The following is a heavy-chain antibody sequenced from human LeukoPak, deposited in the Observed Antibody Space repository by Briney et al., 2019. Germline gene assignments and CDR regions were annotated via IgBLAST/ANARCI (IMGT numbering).Heavy chain of an antibody. V-gene: IGHV3-7*03. D-gene: IGHD1-14*01. J-gene: IGHJ5*02. CDR2: IKEDGSER. Sequence: PGGSLRLSCAASGFTFSNYWMSWVRQAPGKGLEWVANIKEDGSERYYVDSVQGRFTISRDNAKNSLFLQMNSLRAEDTAMYYCARQPGGSLNWFDPWGQGTLVTVSS. CDR1: GFTFSNYW. CDR3: ARQPGGSLNWFDP.